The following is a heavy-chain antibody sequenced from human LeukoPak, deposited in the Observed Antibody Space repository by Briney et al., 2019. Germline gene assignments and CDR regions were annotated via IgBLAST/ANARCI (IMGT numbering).Heavy chain of an antibody. Sequence: ASVKVSCKASVYTFTSYGISWVRQAPGQGLECMGWISAYNGNTNYAQKLQGRVTMTTDTSTSTAYMELRSLRSDDTAVYYCARDLPPFGWFGDHYNWFDPWGQGTLVTVSS. CDR3: ARDLPPFGWFGDHYNWFDP. CDR1: VYTFTSYG. J-gene: IGHJ5*02. CDR2: ISAYNGNT. V-gene: IGHV1-18*01. D-gene: IGHD3-10*01.